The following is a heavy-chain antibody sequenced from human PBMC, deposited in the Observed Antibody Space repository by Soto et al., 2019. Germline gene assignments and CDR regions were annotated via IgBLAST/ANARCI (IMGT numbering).Heavy chain of an antibody. CDR1: GGSISSYY. Sequence: QVQLQESGPGLVKPSETLSLTCTVSGGSISSYYWSWIRQPPGKGLEYIGYIYYSGSTNYNPSLKSRVTISVDMSKTQFSLKLSSVTAADTAVYYCARLVRYCSGGSCYFTRDAFDIWGQGTMVTVSS. D-gene: IGHD2-15*01. J-gene: IGHJ3*02. CDR3: ARLVRYCSGGSCYFTRDAFDI. V-gene: IGHV4-59*08. CDR2: IYYSGST.